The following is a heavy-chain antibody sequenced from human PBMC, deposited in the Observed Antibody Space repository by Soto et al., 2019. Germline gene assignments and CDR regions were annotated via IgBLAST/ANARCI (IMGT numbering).Heavy chain of an antibody. J-gene: IGHJ5*02. V-gene: IGHV3-23*01. CDR2: ISGSGGST. Sequence: GGSLRLSCAASGFTFSSYAMSWVRQAPGKGLEWVSAISGSGGSTYYADSVKGRFTISRDNSKNTLYLQMNSLRAEDTAVYYCAKSTARFSGTNWFDPWGQGTLVTVSS. CDR3: AKSTARFSGTNWFDP. D-gene: IGHD3-3*01. CDR1: GFTFSSYA.